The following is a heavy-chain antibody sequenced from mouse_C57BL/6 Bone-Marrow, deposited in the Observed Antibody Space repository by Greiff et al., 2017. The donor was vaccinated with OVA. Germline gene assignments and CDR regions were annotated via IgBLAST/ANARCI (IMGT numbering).Heavy chain of an antibody. CDR2: IDPEDGET. V-gene: IGHV14-2*01. J-gene: IGHJ4*01. D-gene: IGHD1-1*01. CDR3: GRGGGGYGSSFYAMDY. Sequence: VQLQQSGAELVKPGASVKLSCTASGFNIQDYYMHWVKQRTEQGLEWIGRIDPEDGETKYAPKFQGKATITADPSSNTAYLQLSSLTSEDTAVYYWGRGGGGYGSSFYAMDYWGQGTSVTVSS. CDR1: GFNIQDYY.